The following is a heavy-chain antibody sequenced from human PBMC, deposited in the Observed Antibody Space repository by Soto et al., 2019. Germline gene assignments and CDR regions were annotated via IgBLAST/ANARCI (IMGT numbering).Heavy chain of an antibody. CDR2: IIPIFGTA. J-gene: IGHJ6*02. Sequence: QVQLVQSGAEVKKPWSSVKVSCKASGGTFSSYAISWVRQAPGQGLEWMGGIIPIFGTANYAQKFQGRVTITADESTSTADMELSSLRSEDTAVYYCARPYGDYVLYYYGMDVWGQGTTVTVSS. CDR3: ARPYGDYVLYYYGMDV. CDR1: GGTFSSYA. D-gene: IGHD4-17*01. V-gene: IGHV1-69*01.